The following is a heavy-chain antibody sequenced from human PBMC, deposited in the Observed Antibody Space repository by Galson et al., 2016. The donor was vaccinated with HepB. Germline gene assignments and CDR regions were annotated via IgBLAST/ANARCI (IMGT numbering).Heavy chain of an antibody. Sequence: SLRLSCAAPGFTFDDYAMHWVRQAPGKGLEWVQGVSWSGGNIGYADSGKGRFTITRGNAKNSLYREMNSLRAEDTAVYYCARGEGLSYGFWSGSPRPNWFDPWGQGTLVTVSS. CDR1: GFTFDDYA. J-gene: IGHJ5*02. CDR2: VSWSGGNI. CDR3: ARGEGLSYGFWSGSPRPNWFDP. V-gene: IGHV3-9*01. D-gene: IGHD3-3*01.